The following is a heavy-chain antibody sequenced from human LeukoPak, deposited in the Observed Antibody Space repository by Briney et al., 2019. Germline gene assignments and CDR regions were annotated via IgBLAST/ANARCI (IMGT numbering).Heavy chain of an antibody. Sequence: SETLSLTCAVSDGSISSGGYYWSWIRQHPGKGLEWIGYIYYSGSTYYNPSLKSGVTISVDTSKNQFFLKLSSETAAEPAVYYCARSSSSWYGRGDYWGQGTLVTVSS. V-gene: IGHV4-31*11. CDR1: DGSISSGGYY. CDR2: IYYSGST. J-gene: IGHJ4*02. D-gene: IGHD6-13*01. CDR3: ARSSSSWYGRGDY.